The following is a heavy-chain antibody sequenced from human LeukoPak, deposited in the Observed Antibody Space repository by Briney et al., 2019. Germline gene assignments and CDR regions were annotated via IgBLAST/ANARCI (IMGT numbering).Heavy chain of an antibody. CDR1: GGSFSGYY. D-gene: IGHD6-19*01. J-gene: IGHJ4*02. V-gene: IGHV4-34*01. CDR3: TRGRVAGVY. Sequence: SETLSLTCAVYGGSFSGYYWSWIRQPPGKGLEWIGEINHSGSTNYNPSLKSRVTISVDTSKNQFSLKLSSVTAADTAVYYCTRGRVAGVYWGQGTLVTVSP. CDR2: INHSGST.